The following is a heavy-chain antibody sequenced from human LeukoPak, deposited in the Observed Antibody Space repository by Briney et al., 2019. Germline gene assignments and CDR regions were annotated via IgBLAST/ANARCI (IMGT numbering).Heavy chain of an antibody. CDR1: GGTFIIYA. Sequence: SGKVSCKASGGTFIIYAISWVRQAPGQGLEWMGGIIPIFGTANYAQKFQGRVTFTAYEATSTAYMYLSSLSFEATAVYYCARAHTPYERFLEWFFDYWGQGTLVTVSS. CDR3: ARAHTPYERFLEWFFDY. CDR2: IIPIFGTA. V-gene: IGHV1-69*01. D-gene: IGHD3-3*01. J-gene: IGHJ4*02.